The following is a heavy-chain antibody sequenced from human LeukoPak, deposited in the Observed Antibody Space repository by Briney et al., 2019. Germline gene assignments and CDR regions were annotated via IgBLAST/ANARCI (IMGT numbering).Heavy chain of an antibody. D-gene: IGHD6-13*01. J-gene: IGHJ5*02. CDR2: INPNSGGT. CDR3: ARDDQQQLVRGFDP. CDR1: GYTFTGYY. Sequence: GASVKVSCKASGYTFTGYYMHWVRQAPGQGLEWMGWINPNSGGTNYAQKFQGRVAMTRDTSISTAYMELSRLRSDDTAVYYCARDDQQQLVRGFDPWGQGTLVTVSS. V-gene: IGHV1-2*02.